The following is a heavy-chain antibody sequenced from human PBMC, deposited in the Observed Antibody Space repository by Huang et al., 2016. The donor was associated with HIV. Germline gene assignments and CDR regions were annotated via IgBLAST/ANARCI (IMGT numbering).Heavy chain of an antibody. Sequence: QVQLVESGGGVVQPGTSLRLSCAASGFIFSNFGMPWVRQAPGKGLEVVAVISYEGRSDRYSDAVKGRFTISRDNDKNTLSLEMNRLRHDDTAVYYCAKESRWFSDFDQWGQGTLVTVSS. J-gene: IGHJ5*02. CDR2: ISYEGRSD. CDR3: AKESRWFSDFDQ. CDR1: GFIFSNFG. V-gene: IGHV3-30*18. D-gene: IGHD2-15*01.